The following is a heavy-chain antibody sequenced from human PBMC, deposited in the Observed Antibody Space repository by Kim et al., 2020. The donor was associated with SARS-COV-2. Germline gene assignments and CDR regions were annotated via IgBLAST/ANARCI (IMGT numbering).Heavy chain of an antibody. CDR2: GST. D-gene: IGHD2-21*02. Sequence: GSTNYNPSLKSRVTISVDTSKNQFSLKLSSVTAADTAVYYCARGGGNSDYWGQGTLVTVSS. CDR3: ARGGGNSDY. J-gene: IGHJ4*02. V-gene: IGHV4-59*09.